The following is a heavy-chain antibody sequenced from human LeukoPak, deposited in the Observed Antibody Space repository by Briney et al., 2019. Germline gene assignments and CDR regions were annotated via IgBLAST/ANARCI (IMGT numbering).Heavy chain of an antibody. D-gene: IGHD3-16*01. CDR2: INHSGST. Sequence: PSETLSLTCAVYGGSFSGYYWSWIRQPPGKGLEWIGEINHSGSTNYNPSLKSRVTISVDTSKNQFSLKLSSVTAADTAVYYCARGVRWGTNWFDPWGQGNLVTVSS. CDR1: GGSFSGYY. CDR3: ARGVRWGTNWFDP. V-gene: IGHV4-34*01. J-gene: IGHJ5*02.